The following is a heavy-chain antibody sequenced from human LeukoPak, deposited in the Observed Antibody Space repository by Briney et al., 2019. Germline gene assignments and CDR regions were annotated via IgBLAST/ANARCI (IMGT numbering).Heavy chain of an antibody. D-gene: IGHD1-26*01. V-gene: IGHV3-74*01. CDR2: ITPNGDFA. J-gene: IGHJ4*02. Sequence: GGSLRLSCAASGSPFSGYWMHWVRQAPGEGLVWVSRITPNGDFANYADSVRGRFTISRDNAKNMLYLQMYSLRAEDTAVYYCARDLTIVQTPGDDFDFWGLGTLVTVSS. CDR1: GSPFSGYW. CDR3: ARDLTIVQTPGDDFDF.